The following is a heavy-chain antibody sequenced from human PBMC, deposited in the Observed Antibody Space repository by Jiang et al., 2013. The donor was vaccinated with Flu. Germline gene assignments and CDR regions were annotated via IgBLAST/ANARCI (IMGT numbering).Heavy chain of an antibody. V-gene: IGHV4-4*07. Sequence: LLKPSETLSLTCTVSGASISSHYWSWIRQSAGKQLEWIGRIYNGGSTNYNPSFKSRVTMSLDTSKNHLSLKLRSVTAADTAMYFCAKGGGFSGTNYAKFDPWGQGTLVTVSS. CDR3: AKGGGFSGTNYAKFDP. J-gene: IGHJ5*02. CDR1: GASISSHY. D-gene: IGHD5-12*01. CDR2: IYNGGST.